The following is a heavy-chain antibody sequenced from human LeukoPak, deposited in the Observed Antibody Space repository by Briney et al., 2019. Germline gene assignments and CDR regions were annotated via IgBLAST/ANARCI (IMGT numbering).Heavy chain of an antibody. D-gene: IGHD3/OR15-3a*01. CDR1: GFSFTAYY. CDR3: ARSTRGGLVPPTWRADY. CDR2: INPNSGGT. Sequence: ASVKVSCKASGFSFTAYYMHWVRQAPGQGLEWMGWINPNSGGTNYAQRFQGRVTMTRDTSISTAYMDLSRLSSDDTAVYYCARSTRGGLVPPTWRADYWGQGTLVTVSS. J-gene: IGHJ4*02. V-gene: IGHV1-2*02.